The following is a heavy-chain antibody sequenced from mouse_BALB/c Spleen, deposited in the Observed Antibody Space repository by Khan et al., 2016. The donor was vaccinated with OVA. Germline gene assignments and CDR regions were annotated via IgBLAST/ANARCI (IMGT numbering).Heavy chain of an antibody. J-gene: IGHJ3*01. CDR2: INTSSGYA. CDR3: ARGVAYYRSDGWFAY. D-gene: IGHD2-14*01. V-gene: IGHV1-4*01. Sequence: QVQLQQPGAELARPGASVKLSCKASGYTFTTYTMYWIKQRPGQGLEWIAYINTSSGYANYNQKFKDKATLTADNPSSTAYMQLSSLTSEDSAVYYWARGVAYYRSDGWFAYWGQGTLVTVSA. CDR1: GYTFTTYT.